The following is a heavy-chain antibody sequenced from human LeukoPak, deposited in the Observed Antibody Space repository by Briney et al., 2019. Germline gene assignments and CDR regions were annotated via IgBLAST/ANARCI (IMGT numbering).Heavy chain of an antibody. CDR2: INPSGGST. J-gene: IGHJ4*02. Sequence: ASVKVSCKASGYTFTSYYMHWVRQAPGQGLEWMGIINPSGGSTSYAQKFQGRVTMTRDTSTSTVYTELSSLRSEDTAVYYCARKYYYDSSGYTYYFDYWGQGTLVTVSS. V-gene: IGHV1-46*01. D-gene: IGHD3-22*01. CDR3: ARKYYYDSSGYTYYFDY. CDR1: GYTFTSYY.